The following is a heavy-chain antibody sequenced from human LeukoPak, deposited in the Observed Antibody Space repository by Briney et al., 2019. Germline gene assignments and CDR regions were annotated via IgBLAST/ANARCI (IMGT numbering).Heavy chain of an antibody. J-gene: IGHJ4*02. CDR2: IWYDGSNK. CDR1: GFTFNNYG. Sequence: PGGSLRLSCAASGFTFNNYGMHWVRQAPGEGLEWVAVIWYDGSNKYYADSVKGRFTISRDNPKNTLYLQMNSLRAEDTAVYYCATHCSSTSCYMYWGQGTLVTVSS. V-gene: IGHV3-33*01. D-gene: IGHD2-2*02. CDR3: ATHCSSTSCYMY.